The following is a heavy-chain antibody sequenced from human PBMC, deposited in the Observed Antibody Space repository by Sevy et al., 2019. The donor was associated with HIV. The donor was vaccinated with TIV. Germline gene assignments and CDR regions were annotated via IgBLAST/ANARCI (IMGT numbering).Heavy chain of an antibody. CDR3: ATGLYYDSSGLTFNDAFDI. Sequence: GGSLRLSCAASGFTFSNYGMHWVRQAPGKGLEWVAVIWNDGSNKYYADSVKGRFTISRDNSKNSLYLQMNSLRDEDTAVYYCATGLYYDSSGLTFNDAFDIWGQGTMVTVSS. D-gene: IGHD3-22*01. V-gene: IGHV3-33*01. CDR2: IWNDGSNK. CDR1: GFTFSNYG. J-gene: IGHJ3*02.